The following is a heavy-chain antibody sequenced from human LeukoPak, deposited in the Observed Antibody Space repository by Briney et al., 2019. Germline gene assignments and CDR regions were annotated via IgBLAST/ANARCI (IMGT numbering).Heavy chain of an antibody. CDR1: GDSISSSSYY. CDR3: ARRAGLFDY. D-gene: IGHD6-13*01. Sequence: SETVSLTCTVSGDSISSSSYYWGWIRQPAGKGLEWIGSIYYSGSTYYNPSLKSRVTISVDTSKNQFSLKLSSVTAADTAVYYCARRAGLFDYWGQGTLVTVSS. J-gene: IGHJ4*02. V-gene: IGHV4-39*01. CDR2: IYYSGST.